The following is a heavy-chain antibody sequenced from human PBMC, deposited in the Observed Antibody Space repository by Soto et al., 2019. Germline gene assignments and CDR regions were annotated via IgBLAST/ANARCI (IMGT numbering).Heavy chain of an antibody. V-gene: IGHV3-33*01. CDR1: GFTFSSYG. J-gene: IGHJ4*02. Sequence: QVQLVESGGGVVQPGRSLRLSCAASGFTFSSYGMHWVRQAPGKGLEWVAVIWYDGSNKYYADSVKGRFTISRDNSKNALYLQMNSLRAEDTDVYYCARGPIAAAGILFDYWGQGTLVTVSS. CDR3: ARGPIAAAGILFDY. D-gene: IGHD6-13*01. CDR2: IWYDGSNK.